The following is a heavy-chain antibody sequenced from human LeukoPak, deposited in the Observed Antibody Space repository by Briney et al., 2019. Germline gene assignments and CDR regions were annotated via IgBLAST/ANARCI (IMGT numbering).Heavy chain of an antibody. Sequence: GGSLRLSCAASRSTFDDYAMHWVRQAPGKGLEWVSGISWNSGSIGYADSVKGRFTISRDNAKNSLYLQMNSPRAEDTALYYCAKFSAASRAFDYWGQGTLVTVSS. J-gene: IGHJ4*02. CDR2: ISWNSGSI. CDR1: RSTFDDYA. D-gene: IGHD6-13*01. CDR3: AKFSAASRAFDY. V-gene: IGHV3-9*01.